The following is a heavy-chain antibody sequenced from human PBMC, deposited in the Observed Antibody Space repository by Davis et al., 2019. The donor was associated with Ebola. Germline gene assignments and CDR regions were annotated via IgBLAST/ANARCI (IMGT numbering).Heavy chain of an antibody. V-gene: IGHV3-11*01. CDR1: GITFSDYF. J-gene: IGHJ3*01. D-gene: IGHD1-1*01. CDR2: MSGSGGPI. CDR3: AKKLSGHRDLDAFDV. Sequence: PGRSLRLSCEASGITFSDYFMSWIRHAPGKELEWIAYMSGSGGPIYYTDSVKGRFTISRDNSKPTLYLQMNSLGPEDTAIYYWAKKLSGHRDLDAFDVWGQGTMVTVSS.